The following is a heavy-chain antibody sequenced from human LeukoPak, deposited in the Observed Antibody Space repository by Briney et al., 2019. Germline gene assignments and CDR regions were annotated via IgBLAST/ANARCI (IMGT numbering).Heavy chain of an antibody. D-gene: IGHD6-19*01. CDR2: ISSSSSYI. V-gene: IGHV3-21*01. Sequence: GGSLRLSCAASGFTFSSYSMNWVRQAPGKGLEWVSSISSSSSYIYYADSVKGRFTISRDNAKNSLYLQMNSLRAGDTAVYYCAREVAVAGTSDFDYWGQGTLVTVSS. CDR3: AREVAVAGTSDFDY. J-gene: IGHJ4*02. CDR1: GFTFSSYS.